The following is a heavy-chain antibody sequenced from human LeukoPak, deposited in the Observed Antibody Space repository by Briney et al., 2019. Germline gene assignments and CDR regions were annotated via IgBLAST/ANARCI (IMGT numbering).Heavy chain of an antibody. CDR2: ISGSGGST. D-gene: IGHD4-17*01. Sequence: GGSLRLSCAASGFTFSSYAMSWVRQAPGKGLEWVSAISGSGGSTYYADSVKGRFTISRDNSKNTLYLQMNSLRAEDTAVDYCAKARYRDYGDYAGDAFDIWGQGTMVTVSS. V-gene: IGHV3-23*01. J-gene: IGHJ3*02. CDR3: AKARYRDYGDYAGDAFDI. CDR1: GFTFSSYA.